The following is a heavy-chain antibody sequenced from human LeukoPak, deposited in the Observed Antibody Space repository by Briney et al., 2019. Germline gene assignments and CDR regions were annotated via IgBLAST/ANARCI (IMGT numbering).Heavy chain of an antibody. CDR1: GFTFSSYW. CDR2: ISSSGSTI. CDR3: AELGITMIGGV. D-gene: IGHD3-10*02. J-gene: IGHJ6*04. Sequence: GGSLRLSCAASGFTFSSYWMHWVRQAPGKGLVWVSYISSSGSTIYYADSVKGRFTISRDNAKNSLYLQMNSLRAEDTAVYYCAELGITMIGGVWGKGTTVTISS. V-gene: IGHV3-48*04.